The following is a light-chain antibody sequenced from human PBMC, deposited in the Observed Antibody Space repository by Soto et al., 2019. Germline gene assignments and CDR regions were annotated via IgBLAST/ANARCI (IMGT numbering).Light chain of an antibody. Sequence: EVVMTQSPATLSVSPGERATLSCRARQSVNSNLAWYQQKPGQAPRLLIHGASNRATGIPARFSGSGFGTEVILTISSLQSEDVAVYYCQQYNTWLWTFGQGTKVEI. V-gene: IGKV3-15*01. J-gene: IGKJ1*01. CDR2: GAS. CDR1: QSVNSN. CDR3: QQYNTWLWT.